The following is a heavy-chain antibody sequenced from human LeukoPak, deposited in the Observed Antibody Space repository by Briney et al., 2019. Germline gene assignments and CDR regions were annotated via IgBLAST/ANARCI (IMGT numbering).Heavy chain of an antibody. CDR1: GFTFSSFW. Sequence: RGSLRLSCAASGFTFSSFWMNWLRQAPGKGLEWVANIKQDGSVKYYADSVKGRFTISRDNAKNSLFLQMNSLRAEDTAVYYCAREGDISVITYAYWGQGTLVTVSS. CDR3: AREGDISVITYAY. J-gene: IGHJ4*02. V-gene: IGHV3-7*01. CDR2: IKQDGSVK. D-gene: IGHD5-12*01.